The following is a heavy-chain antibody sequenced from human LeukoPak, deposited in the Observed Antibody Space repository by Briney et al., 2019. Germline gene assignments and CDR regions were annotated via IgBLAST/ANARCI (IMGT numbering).Heavy chain of an antibody. V-gene: IGHV5-51*01. Sequence: GESLKISCKGSGYSSTSYWIGWVRQMPGKGLEWMGIIYPGDSDTRYSPSFQGRVTISADKSISTAYLQWSSLKASDTAMYYCARRSTHCSGGSCYSDYWGQGTLVTVSS. J-gene: IGHJ4*02. CDR2: IYPGDSDT. CDR1: GYSSTSYW. D-gene: IGHD2-15*01. CDR3: ARRSTHCSGGSCYSDY.